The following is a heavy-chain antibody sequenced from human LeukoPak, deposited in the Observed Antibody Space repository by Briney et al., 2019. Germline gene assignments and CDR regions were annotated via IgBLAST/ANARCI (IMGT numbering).Heavy chain of an antibody. V-gene: IGHV4-39*01. CDR2: IYYRGST. CDR1: GGSISSSTYY. Sequence: TSETLSLTCTVSGGSISSSTYYWGWIRQPPGKGLEWIGTIYYRGSTYYNPSLKSRVTISVDTSKNQFSLELTSVTAADTAVYYCARLGRTYYDFWSGPWGQGTLVTVSS. D-gene: IGHD3-3*01. CDR3: ARLGRTYYDFWSGP. J-gene: IGHJ5*02.